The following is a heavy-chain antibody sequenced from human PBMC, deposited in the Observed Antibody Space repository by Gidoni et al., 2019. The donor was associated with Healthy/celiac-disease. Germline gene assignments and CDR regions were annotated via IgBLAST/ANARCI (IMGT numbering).Heavy chain of an antibody. CDR2: INHSGST. CDR3: ARGGRTDGMDV. Sequence: QVQLQQWGAGLLKPSETLSLTCAVYGGSFSGYYLSWIRQPPGKGLEWIGEINHSGSTNYNPSLKSRVTISVDTSKNQFSLKLSSVTAADTAVYYCARGGRTDGMDVWGQGTTVTVSS. D-gene: IGHD1-26*01. J-gene: IGHJ6*02. V-gene: IGHV4-34*01. CDR1: GGSFSGYY.